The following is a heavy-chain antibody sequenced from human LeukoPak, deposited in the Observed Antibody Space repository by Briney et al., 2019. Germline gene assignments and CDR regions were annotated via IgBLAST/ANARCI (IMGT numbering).Heavy chain of an antibody. Sequence: GASVKVSCKASGYTFTNFGISWVRQAPGQGLEWMGWISAYNGNTNYAQKLQGRVTMTTDTSTSTAYMELRSLRSDDTAVYYCATKRNHYYGVFDIWGQGTMVTVSS. CDR3: ATKRNHYYGVFDI. CDR1: GYTFTNFG. CDR2: ISAYNGNT. V-gene: IGHV1-18*01. J-gene: IGHJ3*02. D-gene: IGHD1-14*01.